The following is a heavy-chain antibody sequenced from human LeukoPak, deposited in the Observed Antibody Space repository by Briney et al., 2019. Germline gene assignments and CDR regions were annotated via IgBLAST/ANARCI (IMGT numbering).Heavy chain of an antibody. D-gene: IGHD3-10*01. CDR3: AKWTRTTLFRGDRARFDS. CDR1: GFTFSSSA. V-gene: IGHV3-23*01. Sequence: GGSLRLSCAASGFTFSSSAMSWVRQAPGKGLEWVSAISNNGGYTYYADSVQGRFTISRDTSKTTISLQMNSLRVEDSAVYYCAKWTRTTLFRGDRARFDSWGQGTLVTVSS. CDR2: ISNNGGYT. J-gene: IGHJ4*02.